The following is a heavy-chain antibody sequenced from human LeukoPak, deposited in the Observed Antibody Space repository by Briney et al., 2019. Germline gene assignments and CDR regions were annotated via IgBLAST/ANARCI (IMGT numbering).Heavy chain of an antibody. V-gene: IGHV1-69*13. CDR2: IIPIFGTA. J-gene: IGHJ5*02. D-gene: IGHD2-2*01. CDR1: GGTFSSYA. Sequence: GASVKVSCKASGGTFSSYAISWVRQAPGQGLEWMGGIIPIFGTANYAQKFQGRVTITADESTSTAYMELSSLRSEDTAVYYCARDEYQLSSFDPWGQGTLVTVSS. CDR3: ARDEYQLSSFDP.